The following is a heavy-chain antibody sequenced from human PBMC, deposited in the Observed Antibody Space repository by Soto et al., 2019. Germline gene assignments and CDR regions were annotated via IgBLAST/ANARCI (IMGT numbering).Heavy chain of an antibody. D-gene: IGHD6-13*01. V-gene: IGHV3-9*01. Sequence: EVQLVESGGGLVQPGRSLRLSCAASGFTFDDYAMHWVRQAPGKGLEWVSGISWDSGTIVYVDSVKGRFTISRDNAKNSLYLQMNSLRAEDTALYYCAKDMRGGSSSSRYYYGVDVWGQGNTVTVSS. CDR2: ISWDSGTI. CDR3: AKDMRGGSSSSRYYYGVDV. CDR1: GFTFDDYA. J-gene: IGHJ6*02.